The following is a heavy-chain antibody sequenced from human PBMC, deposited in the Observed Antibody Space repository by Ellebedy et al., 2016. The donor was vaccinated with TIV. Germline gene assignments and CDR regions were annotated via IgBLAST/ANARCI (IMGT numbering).Heavy chain of an antibody. J-gene: IGHJ4*02. D-gene: IGHD3-16*01. CDR2: IWYDGSKE. CDR3: ARDCGGSSRCLVY. CDR1: GFNFSNYG. Sequence: GGSLRLXXAASGFNFSNYGIQWVRQALGKGLEWVGVIWYDGSKEEYVESVKGRFTISRDNSKNTTTLQMNSLRVEDTATYYCARDCGGSSRCLVYWGQGSLVTVSS. V-gene: IGHV3-33*01.